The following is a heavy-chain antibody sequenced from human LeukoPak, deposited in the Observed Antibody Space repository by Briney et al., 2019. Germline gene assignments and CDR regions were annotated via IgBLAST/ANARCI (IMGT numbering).Heavy chain of an antibody. J-gene: IGHJ4*02. CDR1: GGTFSSYA. CDR2: IIPIFGTA. CDR3: ASSYYYDSSGLMVDY. V-gene: IGHV1-69*13. Sequence: GASVKVSCKASGGTFSSYAISWVRQAPGQGLEWMGGIIPIFGTANYAQKFQGRVTITADESTSTAYMELSSLRSEDTAVYYCASSYYYDSSGLMVDYWGQGTLVTVSS. D-gene: IGHD3-22*01.